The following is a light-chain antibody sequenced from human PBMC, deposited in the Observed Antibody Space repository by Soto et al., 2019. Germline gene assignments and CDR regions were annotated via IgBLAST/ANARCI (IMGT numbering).Light chain of an antibody. CDR2: EDT. J-gene: IGLJ1*01. V-gene: IGLV2-23*01. CDR1: SSDVGSYKS. Sequence: SALTQPASVSGSPGQSIAISCTGTSSDVGSYKSVSWYQQHPGKAPKLMIYEDTKRPSGVSDRFSGSKSGITASLTISGLQAEDEADYYCCSYAGDPYVFGTGTKVTVL. CDR3: CSYAGDPYV.